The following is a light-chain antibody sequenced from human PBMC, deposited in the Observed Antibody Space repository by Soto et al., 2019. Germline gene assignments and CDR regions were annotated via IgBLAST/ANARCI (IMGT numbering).Light chain of an antibody. Sequence: DIQMTQSPSTLSASVGDRVTITCRASQSISTWLAWYQQKPGKAPKLLIYKASTLEGGVPSRFIGSGSGTEFNIPISSLQPDDFATYYCQQYNTYPLTFGGGTTVDIK. CDR3: QQYNTYPLT. V-gene: IGKV1-5*03. CDR2: KAS. J-gene: IGKJ4*01. CDR1: QSISTW.